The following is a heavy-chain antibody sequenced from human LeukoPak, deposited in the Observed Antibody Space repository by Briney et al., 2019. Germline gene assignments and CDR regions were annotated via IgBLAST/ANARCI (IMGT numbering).Heavy chain of an antibody. D-gene: IGHD2-2*01. CDR3: ASQKLYQLPYYYMDV. CDR2: ISSSGSTI. CDR1: GFTFSDYY. J-gene: IGHJ6*03. Sequence: GGPLRLSCAASGFTFSDYYMSWIRQAPGKGLEWVSYISSSGSTIYYADSVKGRFTISRDNAKNSLYLQMNSLRAEDTAVYYCASQKLYQLPYYYMDVWGKGTTVTVSS. V-gene: IGHV3-11*01.